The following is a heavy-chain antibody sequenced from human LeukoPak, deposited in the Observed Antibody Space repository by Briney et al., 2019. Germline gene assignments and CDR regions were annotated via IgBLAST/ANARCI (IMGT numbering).Heavy chain of an antibody. Sequence: ASVRVSCKASGYTFTSYDINWVRQATGQGLEWMGWMNPNSGNTGYAQKFQGRVTMTRNTSISTAYMELSSLRSEDTAVYYCARAAGAATPFGYWGQGTLVTVSS. D-gene: IGHD2-15*01. CDR2: MNPNSGNT. CDR3: ARAAGAATPFGY. V-gene: IGHV1-8*01. CDR1: GYTFTSYD. J-gene: IGHJ4*02.